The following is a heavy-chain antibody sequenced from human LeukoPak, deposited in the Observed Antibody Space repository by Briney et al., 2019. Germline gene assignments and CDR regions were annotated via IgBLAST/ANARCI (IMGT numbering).Heavy chain of an antibody. J-gene: IGHJ3*02. Sequence: RGALRLSSAHSGFTFRRYAMSWGRHAPGKGLEWVSAISGSGGSTYYADSVKGRFTISRDNSKNTLYLQMNSLRAEDTAVYYCANRLSRIWGQGTMVTVSS. V-gene: IGHV3-23*01. CDR3: ANRLSRI. CDR2: ISGSGGST. CDR1: GFTFRRYA.